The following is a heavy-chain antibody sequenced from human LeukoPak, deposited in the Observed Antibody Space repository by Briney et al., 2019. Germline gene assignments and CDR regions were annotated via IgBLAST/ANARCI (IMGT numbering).Heavy chain of an antibody. V-gene: IGHV3-7*01. D-gene: IGHD1-26*01. CDR3: AKDSVGSLIFDY. Sequence: GGALRLSCAASGFTLSSYRMSWVRQAPGKGLEWVANIKQDGSEKYYVDPVKGRFTISRDNAKTSLYLQMSSLRAEDTAVYYCAKDSVGSLIFDYWGRGTLVTVSS. CDR2: IKQDGSEK. CDR1: GFTLSSYR. J-gene: IGHJ4*02.